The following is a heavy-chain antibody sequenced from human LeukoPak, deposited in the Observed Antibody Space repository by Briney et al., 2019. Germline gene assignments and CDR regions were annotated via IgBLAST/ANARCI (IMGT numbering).Heavy chain of an antibody. V-gene: IGHV3-9*01. Sequence: GGSLRLSCAASGFTFDDYAMHWVRQAPGKGLEWVSGISWNSGSIGYADSVKGRFTISRDNAKNSLYLQMNSLRAEDTALYYCAKGNIYSSSLMGAIDYWGQGTLVTVSS. D-gene: IGHD6-6*01. J-gene: IGHJ4*02. CDR2: ISWNSGSI. CDR3: AKGNIYSSSLMGAIDY. CDR1: GFTFDDYA.